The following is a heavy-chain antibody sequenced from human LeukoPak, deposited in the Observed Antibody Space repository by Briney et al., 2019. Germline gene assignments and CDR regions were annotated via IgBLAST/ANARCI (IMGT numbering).Heavy chain of an antibody. CDR3: ARVRDYDYVWGRREDAFDI. CDR1: GFTFSSNV. CDR2: ISSSSSYI. D-gene: IGHD3-16*01. V-gene: IGHV3-21*01. Sequence: GGSLRLSCVASGFTFSSNVMIWVRQAPGKGLEWVSSISSSSSYIYYADSVKGRFTISRDNAKNSLYLQMNSLRAEDTAVYYCARVRDYDYVWGRREDAFDIWGQGTMVTVSS. J-gene: IGHJ3*02.